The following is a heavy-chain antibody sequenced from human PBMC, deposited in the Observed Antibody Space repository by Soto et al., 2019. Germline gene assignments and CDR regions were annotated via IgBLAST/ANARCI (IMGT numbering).Heavy chain of an antibody. J-gene: IGHJ6*02. CDR3: ARVVLWFGELSNPPGDYGMDV. Sequence: GASVKVSCKASGYTFTSYGISWVRQAPGQGLEWMGWISAYNGNTNYAQKLQGRVTMTTDTSTSTAYMELRSLRSDDTAVYYCARVVLWFGELSNPPGDYGMDVWGQGTTVTVSS. CDR2: ISAYNGNT. V-gene: IGHV1-18*01. CDR1: GYTFTSYG. D-gene: IGHD3-10*01.